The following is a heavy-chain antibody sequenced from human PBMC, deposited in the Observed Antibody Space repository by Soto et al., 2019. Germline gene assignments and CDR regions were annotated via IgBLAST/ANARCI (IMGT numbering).Heavy chain of an antibody. CDR1: GFTFSSYA. CDR3: ASLPYSSSWYGAFDI. Sequence: GGSLRLSCAASGFTFSSYAMSWVRQAPGKGLEWVSAISGSGGSTYYADSEKGRFTISRDNSKNTLYLQMNSLRAEDTAVYYCASLPYSSSWYGAFDIWGQGTMVTVSS. J-gene: IGHJ3*02. D-gene: IGHD6-13*01. CDR2: ISGSGGST. V-gene: IGHV3-23*01.